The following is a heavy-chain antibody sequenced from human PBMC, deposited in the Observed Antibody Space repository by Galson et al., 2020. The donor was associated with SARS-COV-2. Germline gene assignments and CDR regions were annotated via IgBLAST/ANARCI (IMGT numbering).Heavy chain of an antibody. V-gene: IGHV4-59*11. CDR2: FYYGGST. CDR3: ARVNVGHLDH. J-gene: IGHJ4*02. D-gene: IGHD2-15*01. CDR1: GGPISGHY. Sequence: SETLSLTCTVSGGPISGHYWSWIRQPPGKRLEWIGDFYYGGSTNYNPSLKSRVTISVDTSQNQFSLRLSAVTAADTAVYFCARVNVGHLDHWGRGTLVTVSS.